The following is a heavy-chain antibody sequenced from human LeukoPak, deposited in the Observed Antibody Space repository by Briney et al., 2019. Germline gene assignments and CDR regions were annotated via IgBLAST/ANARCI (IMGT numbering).Heavy chain of an antibody. J-gene: IGHJ4*02. CDR1: GFTFSSYG. CDR3: AKSYYDFWSGYQLFDY. D-gene: IGHD3-3*01. CDR2: ISYDGSNK. Sequence: GGSLRLSCAASGFTFSSYGMHWVRQAPGKGLEWVAVISYDGSNKYYADSVKGRFTISGDNSKNTLYLQMNSLRAEDTAVYYCAKSYYDFWSGYQLFDYWGQGTLVTVSS. V-gene: IGHV3-30*18.